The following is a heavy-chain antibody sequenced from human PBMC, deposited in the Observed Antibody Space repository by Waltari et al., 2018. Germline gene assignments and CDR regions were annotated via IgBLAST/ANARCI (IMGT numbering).Heavy chain of an antibody. J-gene: IGHJ2*01. CDR2: IWYDGSNK. V-gene: IGHV3-33*06. CDR3: AKDGTGFGELIWYWYFDL. CDR1: GFTFSSYG. D-gene: IGHD3-10*01. Sequence: QVQLVESGGGVVQPGRSLRLSCAASGFTFSSYGMHWVRQAPGKGLEWVAVIWYDGSNKYYADSVNGRFTISRDNSKNTLYLQMNSLRAEDTAVYYCAKDGTGFGELIWYWYFDLWGRGTLVTVSS.